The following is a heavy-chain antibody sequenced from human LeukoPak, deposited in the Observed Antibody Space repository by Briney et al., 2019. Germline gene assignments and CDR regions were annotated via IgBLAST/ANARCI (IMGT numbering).Heavy chain of an antibody. CDR3: AADPYYFDTSGYSYAFDI. D-gene: IGHD3-22*01. Sequence: EASVKVSCKASGFTFTSSAMQWVRQARGQRLEWIGWIVVGSGNTNYAQNFQKRVTITRDVSTGTAYMELSSLRSEDTAVYYCAADPYYFDTSGYSYAFDIWGQGTMVTVSS. CDR2: IVVGSGNT. J-gene: IGHJ3*02. V-gene: IGHV1-58*02. CDR1: GFTFTSSA.